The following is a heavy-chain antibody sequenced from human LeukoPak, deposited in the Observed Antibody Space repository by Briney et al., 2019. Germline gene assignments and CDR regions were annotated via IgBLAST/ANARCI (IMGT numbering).Heavy chain of an antibody. V-gene: IGHV3-20*04. CDR1: GFTFEDYG. Sequence: GGSQRLSCAASGFTFEDYGMSWVRQAPGKGLEWVSGINWNGGSTGYADSVKGRFTISRDNAKNSLYLQMNSLRGEDTALYYCAREERGGIAATGWGQGTLVTVSS. CDR3: AREERGGIAATG. D-gene: IGHD6-13*01. CDR2: INWNGGST. J-gene: IGHJ4*02.